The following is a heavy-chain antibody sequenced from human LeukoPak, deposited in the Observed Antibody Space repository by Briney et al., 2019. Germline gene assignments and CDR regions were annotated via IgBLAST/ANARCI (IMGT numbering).Heavy chain of an antibody. CDR2: INPNSGGT. J-gene: IGHJ4*02. CDR3: ARIPRPDYGSGSYPYDY. Sequence: ASVKVSCKASGYTFTGYYMHWVRQAPGQGLEWMGWINPNSGGTNYAQKFQGRVTMTRDTSISTAYMELSRLRSDDAAVYYCARIPRPDYGSGSYPYDYWGQGTLVTVSS. V-gene: IGHV1-2*02. D-gene: IGHD3-10*01. CDR1: GYTFTGYY.